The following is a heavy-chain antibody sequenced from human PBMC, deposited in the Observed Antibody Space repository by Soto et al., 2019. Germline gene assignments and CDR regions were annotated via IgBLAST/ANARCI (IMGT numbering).Heavy chain of an antibody. CDR1: GFTFSSYW. CDR2: IKQDGSEK. D-gene: IGHD6-19*01. V-gene: IGHV3-7*01. Sequence: PGGSLRLSCAASGFTFSSYWMSWVRQAPGKGLEWVANIKQDGSEKYYVDSVKGRFTISRDNAKNLLYLQMNSLRAEDTAVYYCARDVEQWLVPYFDYWGQGTLVT. J-gene: IGHJ4*02. CDR3: ARDVEQWLVPYFDY.